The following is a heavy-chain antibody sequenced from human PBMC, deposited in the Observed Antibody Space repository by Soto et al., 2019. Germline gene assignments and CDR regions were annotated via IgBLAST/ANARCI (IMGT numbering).Heavy chain of an antibody. Sequence: EVQLVESGGGLVQPGGSLRLSCAASGFSVSSLYMTWVRQAPGKGLQWVAVISSDDNTHYADSVKGRFTISRDTSRNTLYLDMNSLRADDTAVYYCARDTFGGAYDFLHGGQGTLVTVSS. CDR3: ARDTFGGAYDFLH. CDR1: GFSVSSLY. J-gene: IGHJ4*02. V-gene: IGHV3-66*01. D-gene: IGHD3-3*01. CDR2: ISSDDNT.